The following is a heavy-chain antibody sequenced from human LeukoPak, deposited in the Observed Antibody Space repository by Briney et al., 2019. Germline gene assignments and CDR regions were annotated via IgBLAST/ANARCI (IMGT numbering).Heavy chain of an antibody. J-gene: IGHJ3*02. V-gene: IGHV3-13*04. D-gene: IGHD3-16*01. CDR2: IGTAGDT. CDR3: ARAPTINLGGAFDI. Sequence: GGSLRLSCAASGFTFGGYDMRWVHQATGKGLEWVSAIGTAGDTYYPGSVKGRFTISRENAKNSLYLQMNSLRDEDTAVYYCARAPTINLGGAFDIWGQGTMVTVSS. CDR1: GFTFGGYD.